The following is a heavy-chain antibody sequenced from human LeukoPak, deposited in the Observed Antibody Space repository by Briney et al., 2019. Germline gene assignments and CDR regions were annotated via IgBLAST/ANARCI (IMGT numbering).Heavy chain of an antibody. CDR3: ASNLGYCSGGSCYSGDY. CDR2: IIPIFGTA. Sequence: ASVKVSCKASGGTFSSYAISWVRQAPGQRLGWMGGIIPIFGTANYAQKFQGRVTITTDESTSTAYMELSSLRSEDTAVYYCASNLGYCSGGSCYSGDYWGQGTLVTVSS. D-gene: IGHD2-15*01. CDR1: GGTFSSYA. V-gene: IGHV1-69*05. J-gene: IGHJ4*02.